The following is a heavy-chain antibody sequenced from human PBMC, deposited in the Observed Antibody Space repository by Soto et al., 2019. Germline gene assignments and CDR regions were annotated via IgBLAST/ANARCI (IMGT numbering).Heavy chain of an antibody. CDR3: ARVRGYMDGFPFDY. D-gene: IGHD5-18*01. V-gene: IGHV1-3*01. CDR2: INAGNGNT. CDR1: GYTFTSYA. Sequence: ASVKVSCKASGYTFTSYAMHWVRQAPGQRLEWMGWINAGNGNTKYSQKFQGRVTITRDTSASTAYMELSSLRSEDTAVYFCARVRGYMDGFPFDYWGPGTLVTVSS. J-gene: IGHJ4*02.